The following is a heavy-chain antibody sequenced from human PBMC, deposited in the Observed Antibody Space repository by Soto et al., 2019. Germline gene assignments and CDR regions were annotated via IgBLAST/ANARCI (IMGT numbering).Heavy chain of an antibody. D-gene: IGHD3-10*01. V-gene: IGHV4-59*01. J-gene: IGHJ5*02. Sequence: LSLTCTVSGGSISSYYWSWIRQPPGKGLEWIGYIYYSGSTNYNPSLKSRVTISVDTSKNQFSLKLSSVTAADTAVYYCARLWFGERYNWFDPWGQGTLVTGSS. CDR1: GGSISSYY. CDR3: ARLWFGERYNWFDP. CDR2: IYYSGST.